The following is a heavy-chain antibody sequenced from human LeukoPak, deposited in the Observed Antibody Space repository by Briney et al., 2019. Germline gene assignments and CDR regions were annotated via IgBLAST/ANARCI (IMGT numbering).Heavy chain of an antibody. CDR3: ARRGYSGYEYFQH. Sequence: GGSLRLSCAASDFSFITYAMSWVRQAPGKGLEWVSTISSGGDATYYADSVKGRFTISRDNSKNTLYLQMNSLRAEDTALYYCARRGYSGYEYFQHWGQGTLVTVSS. V-gene: IGHV3-23*01. CDR2: ISSGGDAT. J-gene: IGHJ1*01. D-gene: IGHD5-12*01. CDR1: DFSFITYA.